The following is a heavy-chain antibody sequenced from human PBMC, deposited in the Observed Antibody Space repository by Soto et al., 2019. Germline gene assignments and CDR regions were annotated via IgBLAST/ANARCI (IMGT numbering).Heavy chain of an antibody. CDR2: IRVSDGSE. CDR3: AGDYIRLNSLNSNYYSFGMDV. D-gene: IGHD4-17*01. Sequence: PGGSLSLSCAASGFTFTTYAMSWVRQAPGQGLEWVSTIRVSDGSEKYADFVGGRFTISRDTSKNTLSLQMNSLRAEDTAVYYCAGDYIRLNSLNSNYYSFGMDVWGQGTTVTVSS. V-gene: IGHV3-23*01. J-gene: IGHJ6*02. CDR1: GFTFTTYA.